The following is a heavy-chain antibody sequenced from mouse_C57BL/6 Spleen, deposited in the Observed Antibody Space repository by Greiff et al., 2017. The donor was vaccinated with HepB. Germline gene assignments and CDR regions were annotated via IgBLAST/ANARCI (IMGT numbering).Heavy chain of an antibody. J-gene: IGHJ2*01. CDR1: GYAFTNYL. Sequence: QVQLQQSGAELVRPGTSVKVSCKASGYAFTNYLIEWVKQRPGQGLEWIGVINPGSGGTNYNEKFKGKATLTADKSSSTAYMQLSSRTSEDSAVYVCARWEATAFDYWGQGTTLTVSS. V-gene: IGHV1-54*01. CDR3: ARWEATAFDY. D-gene: IGHD1-2*01. CDR2: INPGSGGT.